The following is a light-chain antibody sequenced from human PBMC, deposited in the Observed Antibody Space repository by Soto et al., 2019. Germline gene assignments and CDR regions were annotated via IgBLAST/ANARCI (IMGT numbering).Light chain of an antibody. V-gene: IGKV1-39*01. J-gene: IGKJ2*01. CDR3: QQSYTIPYT. CDR1: QTISTY. Sequence: DIQMTQSPSSLPASVGDRVTLTCRASQTISTYLNWYQQKPGKAPKLLIYAASSLQSGVPSRLSGSGSGTEFTLTISSLQPEEFATYYCQQSYTIPYTFGQGTKLEIK. CDR2: AAS.